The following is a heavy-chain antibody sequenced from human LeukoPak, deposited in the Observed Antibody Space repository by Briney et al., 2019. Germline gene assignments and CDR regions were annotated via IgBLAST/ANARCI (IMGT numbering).Heavy chain of an antibody. V-gene: IGHV1-46*01. CDR3: ARWPDSSGYYSPADY. J-gene: IGHJ4*02. D-gene: IGHD3-22*01. CDR1: GYTFTSYY. CDR2: INPSGGST. Sequence: ASVTVSCKASGYTFTSYYMHWVRQAPGQGLEWMGIINPSGGSTSYAQKFQGRVTMTRDTSTSTVYMELSSLRSEDTAVYYCARWPDSSGYYSPADYWGQGTLVTVSS.